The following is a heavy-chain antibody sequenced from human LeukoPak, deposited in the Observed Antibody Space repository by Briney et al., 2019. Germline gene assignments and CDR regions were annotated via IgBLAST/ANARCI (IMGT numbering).Heavy chain of an antibody. CDR1: GFTFSAYH. CDR2: IPSSSSSK. J-gene: IGHJ6*02. V-gene: IGHV3-21*01. Sequence: SGGSLRLSCAASGFTFSAYHMNWVRQAPGKGLEWVSSIPSSSSSKFYTDSVKGRFTISRDNAKNSLYLQMNSLRVDDTAVYYCAREWGIYGVDVWGQGTTVTVTS. D-gene: IGHD1-26*01. CDR3: AREWGIYGVDV.